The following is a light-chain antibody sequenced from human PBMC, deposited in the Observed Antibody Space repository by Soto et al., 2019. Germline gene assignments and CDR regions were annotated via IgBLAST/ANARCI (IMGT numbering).Light chain of an antibody. CDR3: QQYNSWPPIT. CDR2: GAS. Sequence: EILMTQSPATLSVSPGERATLSCRATQTVNNKVVWYQHKPGQAPRLLIYGASTRATGIPARFSGSGSGTEVTLSISSLQSEDFAVYYCQQYNSWPPITFGQGTRLEIK. J-gene: IGKJ5*01. V-gene: IGKV3-15*01. CDR1: QTVNNK.